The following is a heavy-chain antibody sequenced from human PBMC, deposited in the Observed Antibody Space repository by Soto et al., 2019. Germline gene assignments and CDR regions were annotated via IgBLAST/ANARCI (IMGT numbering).Heavy chain of an antibody. CDR2: ISGSGGST. J-gene: IGHJ5*02. CDR1: GFTFSSYA. D-gene: IGHD2-2*02. CDR3: AKFGLGCSSTSCYTKNNWFDP. Sequence: GSLRLSCAASGFTFSSYAMSWVRQAPGKGLEWVSAISGSGGSTYYADSVKGRFTISRDNSKNTLYLQMNSLRAEDTAVYYCAKFGLGCSSTSCYTKNNWFDPWGQGTLVTVSS. V-gene: IGHV3-23*01.